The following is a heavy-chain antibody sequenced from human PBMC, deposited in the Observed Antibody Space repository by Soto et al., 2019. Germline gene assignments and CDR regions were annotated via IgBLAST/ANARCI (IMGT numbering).Heavy chain of an antibody. Sequence: ESWGGVVQPGTSLRLSCAASGFTISTHGMHWVRQAPGKGLEWVANIWYDGSNRFYADSVKGRYTISKDNSKNTLYLQMSSLRAEGTAVYYCAAAKTWTFHIHYSGQGTQVPVSS. CDR2: IWYDGSNR. J-gene: IGHJ4*02. CDR1: GFTISTHG. V-gene: IGHV3-33*01. CDR3: AAAKTWTFHIHY. D-gene: IGHD1-1*01.